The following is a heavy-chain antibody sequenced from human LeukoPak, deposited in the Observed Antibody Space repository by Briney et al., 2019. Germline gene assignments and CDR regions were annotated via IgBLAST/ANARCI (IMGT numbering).Heavy chain of an antibody. D-gene: IGHD3-10*01. CDR2: ISGSGGST. CDR3: ARFAGFGEIDYYYYMDV. J-gene: IGHJ6*03. CDR1: GFTFSSYA. V-gene: IGHV3-23*01. Sequence: GGSLRLSCAAPGFTFSSYAMSWVRQAPGKGLEWVSGISGSGGSTYYADSVKGRFTLSRDNSKNTLYLQMNSLRAEDTAVYYCARFAGFGEIDYYYYMDVWGKGTTVTVSS.